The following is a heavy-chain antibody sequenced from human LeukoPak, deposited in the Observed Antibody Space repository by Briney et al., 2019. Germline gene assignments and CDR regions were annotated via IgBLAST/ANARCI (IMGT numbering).Heavy chain of an antibody. CDR3: ARDPRPPTAGD. V-gene: IGHV7-4-1*02. CDR1: GYTFTSYA. J-gene: IGHJ4*02. Sequence: ASVKVSCKASGYTFTSYAMNWVRQAPGHGLEWMGWINTNTGNPTYAQGLTGRFVFSLDASVSTAYLQISSLKAEDTAVYYCARDPRPPTAGDWGQGTLVTVSS. CDR2: INTNTGNP. D-gene: IGHD1-1*01.